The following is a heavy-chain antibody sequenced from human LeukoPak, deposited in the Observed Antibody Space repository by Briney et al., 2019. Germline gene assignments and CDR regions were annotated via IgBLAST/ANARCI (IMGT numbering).Heavy chain of an antibody. CDR1: GFTFSAYA. CDR3: ARGIWSADY. Sequence: GGSLRLSCSASGFTFSAYAMRWVRQAPGKGLEYVSAINNNGGSTYYADSVKGRFTISRDNSKNTLYLQMGSLRAEDTAVYYCARGIWSADYWGQGTLVTVSS. V-gene: IGHV3-64D*08. CDR2: INNNGGST. J-gene: IGHJ4*02. D-gene: IGHD2-8*02.